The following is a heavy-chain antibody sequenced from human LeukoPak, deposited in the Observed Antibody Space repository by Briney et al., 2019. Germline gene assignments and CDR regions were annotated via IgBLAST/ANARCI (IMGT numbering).Heavy chain of an antibody. CDR1: GFTFSSYG. V-gene: IGHV3-30*18. CDR2: ISYDGSNK. Sequence: GGSLRLSCAASGFTFSSYGMHWVRQAPGKGLEWVAVISYDGSNKYYADSVKGRFTISRDNSKNTLYLQMNSLRAEDTAVYYCAKLYSSGWYNFDWFDPWGQGTLVTVSS. CDR3: AKLYSSGWYNFDWFDP. J-gene: IGHJ5*02. D-gene: IGHD6-19*01.